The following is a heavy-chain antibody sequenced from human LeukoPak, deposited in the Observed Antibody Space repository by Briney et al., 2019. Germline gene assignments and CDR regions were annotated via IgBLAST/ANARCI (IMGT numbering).Heavy chain of an antibody. CDR1: GFIVSSNY. J-gene: IGHJ6*02. CDR3: ARDIRYSSSSALYYYYGMDV. D-gene: IGHD6-13*01. CDR2: IYSGGST. Sequence: GGSLRLSCAAYGFIVSSNYMSWVRQAPGKGLEWVSVIYSGGSTYYADSVKGRFTISRDDSKNTLYLQMNSLRAEDTAVYYCARDIRYSSSSALYYYYGMDVWGQGTTVTVSS. V-gene: IGHV3-53*01.